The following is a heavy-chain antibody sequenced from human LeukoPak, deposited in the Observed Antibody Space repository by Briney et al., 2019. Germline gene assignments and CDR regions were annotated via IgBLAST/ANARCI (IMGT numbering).Heavy chain of an antibody. Sequence: ETXXLTCAVYGGSFSGYYXXXIRQPPGKXXXXXXXXXXXXXXNYTLSPKSRVTISXXTXKNQFSLKPSPXTXXXAAVYYCAXGKGRARGPYYYDSSGYYYFDYWGQGTLVTVSS. CDR1: GGSFSGYY. CDR2: XXXXXXX. V-gene: IGHV4-34*01. D-gene: IGHD3-22*01. CDR3: AXGKGRARGPYYYDSSGYYYFDY. J-gene: IGHJ4*02.